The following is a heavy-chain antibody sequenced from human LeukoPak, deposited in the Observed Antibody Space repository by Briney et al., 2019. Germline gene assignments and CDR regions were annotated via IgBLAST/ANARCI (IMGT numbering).Heavy chain of an antibody. V-gene: IGHV1-2*02. Sequence: VASVKVSCKASGYTFTGYYMHWVRQAPGQGLEWMGWINPNSGGTNYAQKFQGRVTMTRDTSISTAYMELSRLRSDDTAVYYCARDQKWDYDSSGYYYPFDYWGQGTLVTVSS. J-gene: IGHJ4*02. CDR2: INPNSGGT. D-gene: IGHD3-22*01. CDR1: GYTFTGYY. CDR3: ARDQKWDYDSSGYYYPFDY.